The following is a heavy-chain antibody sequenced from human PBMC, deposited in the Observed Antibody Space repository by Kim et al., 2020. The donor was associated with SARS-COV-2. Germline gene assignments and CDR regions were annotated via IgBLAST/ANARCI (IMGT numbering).Heavy chain of an antibody. J-gene: IGHJ4*02. CDR3: ARVEHGYCSSTSCYGGYYFDY. V-gene: IGHV3-21*01. CDR2: ISSSSSYI. D-gene: IGHD2-2*01. CDR1: GFTFSSYS. Sequence: GGSLRLSCAASGFTFSSYSMNWVRQAPGKGLEWVSSISSSSSYIYYADSVKGRFTISRDNAKNSLYLQMNSLRAEDTAVYYCARVEHGYCSSTSCYGGYYFDYWGQGTLVTVSS.